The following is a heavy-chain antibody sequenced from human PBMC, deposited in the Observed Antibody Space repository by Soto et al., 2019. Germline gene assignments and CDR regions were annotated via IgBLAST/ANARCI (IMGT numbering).Heavy chain of an antibody. CDR1: GGSIHSGGYS. CDR2: IYHSGST. D-gene: IGHD3-10*01. J-gene: IGHJ3*02. V-gene: IGHV4-30-2*01. CDR3: ARAHGSGWGAFDI. Sequence: SETLSLTCAVSGGSIHSGGYSWSLIRQPPGKGLEWIGYIYHSGSTYYNPSLKSRVTLSVDRSDNQFSLKQSSVTAADTAVYYCARAHGSGWGAFDIWGQGTMVT.